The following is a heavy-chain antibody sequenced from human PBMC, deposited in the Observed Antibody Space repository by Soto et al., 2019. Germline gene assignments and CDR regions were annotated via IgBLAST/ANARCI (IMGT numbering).Heavy chain of an antibody. D-gene: IGHD2-15*01. CDR3: AMVVVVAATTTFDP. Sequence: GASVKVSCKASGGTFSSYAISWVRQAPGQGLEWMGGIIPIFGTANYAQKFRGRVTITADKSTSTAYMELSSLRSEDTAVYYCAMVVVVAATTTFDPWGQGTLVTVSS. V-gene: IGHV1-69*06. CDR2: IIPIFGTA. CDR1: GGTFSSYA. J-gene: IGHJ5*02.